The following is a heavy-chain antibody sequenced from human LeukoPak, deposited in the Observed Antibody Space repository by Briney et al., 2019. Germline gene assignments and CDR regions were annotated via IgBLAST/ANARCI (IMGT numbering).Heavy chain of an antibody. J-gene: IGHJ5*02. D-gene: IGHD1-14*01. V-gene: IGHV1-69*04. Sequence: SVKVSCKASGGTFSSYAISWVRQAPGQGLEWMGRIIPILGIANYAQKVQGRVTITADKSTSTAYMELSSLRSEDTAVYYCARALPGKGWFDPWGQGTLVTVSS. CDR2: IIPILGIA. CDR3: ARALPGKGWFDP. CDR1: GGTFSSYA.